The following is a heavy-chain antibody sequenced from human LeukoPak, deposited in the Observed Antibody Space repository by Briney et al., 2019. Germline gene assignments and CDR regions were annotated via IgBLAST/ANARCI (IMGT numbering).Heavy chain of an antibody. Sequence: PSETLSLTCTVSGASISSGGYYWNWIRQHPGKGLEWMGYIYPSGSTYYNVSLMSRLTISVDKSKNEFSLKLTSVTAADTAVYYCARERGEGGNYALDSWGQGALVTVSS. J-gene: IGHJ4*02. D-gene: IGHD1-26*01. V-gene: IGHV4-31*03. CDR2: IYPSGST. CDR1: GASISSGGYY. CDR3: ARERGEGGNYALDS.